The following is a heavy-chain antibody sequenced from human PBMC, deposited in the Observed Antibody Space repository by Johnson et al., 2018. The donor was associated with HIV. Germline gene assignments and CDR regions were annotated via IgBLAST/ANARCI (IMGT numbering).Heavy chain of an antibody. CDR2: IYSDGTT. V-gene: IGHV3-53*01. CDR3: ARVGVINDYGDPGDAFDI. Sequence: VQLVESGGGLIQPGGSLRLSCAASGFSVRTNYMSWVRQAPGKGLEWVSVIYSDGTTSFAQSVKGRFSISRDVSKNTLYLQMNSLRAEDTALYYCARVGVINDYGDPGDAFDIWGQGTMVTVSS. D-gene: IGHD4-17*01. J-gene: IGHJ3*02. CDR1: GFSVRTNY.